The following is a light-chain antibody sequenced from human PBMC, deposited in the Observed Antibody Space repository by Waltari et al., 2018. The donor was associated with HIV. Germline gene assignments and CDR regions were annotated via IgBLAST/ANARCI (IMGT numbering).Light chain of an antibody. V-gene: IGLV2-23*02. CDR2: EVS. CDR3: CAYAGSTTYGI. Sequence: QSALTQPASVSGSPGQSITISCTGTSSDVGGYNLVSWYQQHPGKAPKLMIYEVSKRPSGVSTRYSGSKSGNTASLTISGLQAEDEADYYCCAYAGSTTYGIFGGGTKLTVL. J-gene: IGLJ2*01. CDR1: SSDVGGYNL.